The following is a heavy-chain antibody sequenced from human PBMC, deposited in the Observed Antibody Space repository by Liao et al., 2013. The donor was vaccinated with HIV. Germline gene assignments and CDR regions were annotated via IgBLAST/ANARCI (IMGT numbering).Heavy chain of an antibody. J-gene: IGHJ5*02. Sequence: QVQLQESGPGLVKPSQTLSLTCTVSGGSISSGSYYWSWIRQPAGKGLEWIGRIYTSVSTNYNPSLKSRVTISVDTSKNQFSLKLNSVTAADTAVYYCARARQPYYDFWSGYYNWFDPGAREPGHRLL. V-gene: IGHV4-61*02. D-gene: IGHD3-3*01. CDR2: IYTSVST. CDR3: ARARQPYYDFWSGYYNWFDP. CDR1: GGSISSGSYY.